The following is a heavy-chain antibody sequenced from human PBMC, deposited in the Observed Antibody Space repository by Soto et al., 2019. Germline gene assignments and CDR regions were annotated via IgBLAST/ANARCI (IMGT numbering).Heavy chain of an antibody. J-gene: IGHJ5*02. D-gene: IGHD3-16*01. V-gene: IGHV1-2*02. CDR1: GYTFTENQ. CDR3: ARRHILDYIRRCFDP. CDR2: IDPKSGDT. Sequence: ASVKVSCKASGYTFTENQIHWLRRAPGQRLQWLGRIDPKSGDTTFAPTFQGRVTMTRDTSTNTAYLELTRLTSDDTAIYYCARRHILDYIRRCFDPWGLGTLVTVPQ.